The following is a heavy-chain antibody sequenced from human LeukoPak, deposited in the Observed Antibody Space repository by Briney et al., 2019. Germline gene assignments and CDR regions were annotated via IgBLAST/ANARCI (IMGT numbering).Heavy chain of an antibody. Sequence: PSETLSLTCSVSGGSITSYYWSWIRQPPGKGLEWIGHVSDGGRTNYSPSLRSRVSISVDTSKNQSSPKLNSVTAADTAEYFCARASTTFDDWGQGTLVTVSS. D-gene: IGHD1-14*01. J-gene: IGHJ4*02. CDR1: GGSITSYY. CDR2: VSDGGRT. CDR3: ARASTTFDD. V-gene: IGHV4-59*01.